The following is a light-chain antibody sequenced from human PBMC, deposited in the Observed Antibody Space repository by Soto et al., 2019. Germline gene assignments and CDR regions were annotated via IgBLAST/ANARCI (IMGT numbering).Light chain of an antibody. CDR2: DAS. J-gene: IGKJ4*01. Sequence: DIQMTQSPSSLSASLGDGVTITCQASQNIRYFLNWYQQKPGVAPKLLIYDASNLASGVPSKFSGSGFGTDFTLTISSLQPEDIATYYCQQYDGLQVTFGGGTKVDIK. V-gene: IGKV1-33*01. CDR3: QQYDGLQVT. CDR1: QNIRYF.